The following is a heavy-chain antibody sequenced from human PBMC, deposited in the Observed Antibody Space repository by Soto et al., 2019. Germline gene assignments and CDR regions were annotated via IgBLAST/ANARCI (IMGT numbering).Heavy chain of an antibody. D-gene: IGHD6-13*01. Sequence: EVQLVESGGGLVQPGGSLRLSCAASGFTFSSYWMHWVRQAPGKGLVWVSRINSDGSSTSYADSVKGRFTISKDNAKNTLYLQMNRLRAEDTAVYYCARLYSSSGYGAGAFDIWGQGTMVTVSS. CDR2: INSDGSST. V-gene: IGHV3-74*01. CDR3: ARLYSSSGYGAGAFDI. J-gene: IGHJ3*02. CDR1: GFTFSSYW.